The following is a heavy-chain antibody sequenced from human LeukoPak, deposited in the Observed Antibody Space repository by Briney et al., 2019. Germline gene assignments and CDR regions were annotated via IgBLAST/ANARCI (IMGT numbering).Heavy chain of an antibody. CDR3: ARGFGYDRELIGFDY. CDR1: GFTFSSYS. V-gene: IGHV3-21*01. J-gene: IGHJ4*02. Sequence: GGSLRLSCAASGFTFSSYSMNWVRQAPGKGLEWVSSISSSSSYIYYADSVKGRFTISRDNAKNSLYLQMNSLRAEDTAVYYCARGFGYDRELIGFDYWGQGTLVTVSS. D-gene: IGHD1-14*01. CDR2: ISSSSSYI.